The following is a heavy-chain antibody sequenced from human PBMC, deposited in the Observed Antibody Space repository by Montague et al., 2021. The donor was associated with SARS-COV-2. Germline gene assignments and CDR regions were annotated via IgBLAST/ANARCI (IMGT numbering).Heavy chain of an antibody. CDR3: ARVRSYGSGTSLGMDV. CDR1: GGSFSGYY. V-gene: IGHV4-34*01. J-gene: IGHJ6*02. D-gene: IGHD3-10*01. Sequence: SETLSLTCAVYGGSFSGYYWTWIRQPPGKGLELIGEINYSGRANYNPSLKSRVTISVDTSKNQFSLKLNSVTAADTAVYYCARVRSYGSGTSLGMDVWGQGTTVTVSS. CDR2: INYSGRA.